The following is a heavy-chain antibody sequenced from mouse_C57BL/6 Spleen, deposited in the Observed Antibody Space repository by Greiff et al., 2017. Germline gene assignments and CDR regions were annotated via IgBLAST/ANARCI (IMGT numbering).Heavy chain of an antibody. V-gene: IGHV1-69*01. J-gene: IGHJ2*01. Sequence: QVQLQQSGAELVMPGASVKLSCKASGYTFTSYWMHWVKQRPGQGLAWIGEIDPSDSYTNYNQKFKGKSTLTVDKYSSTAYMQLSSLTSEDSAVYYCARDYGSSSLDYWGQGTTLTVSS. D-gene: IGHD1-1*01. CDR3: ARDYGSSSLDY. CDR2: IDPSDSYT. CDR1: GYTFTSYW.